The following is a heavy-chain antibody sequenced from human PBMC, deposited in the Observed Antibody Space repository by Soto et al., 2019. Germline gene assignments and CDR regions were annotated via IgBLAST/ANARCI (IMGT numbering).Heavy chain of an antibody. CDR1: GGSISSYY. V-gene: IGHV4-59*01. J-gene: IGHJ4*02. CDR3: ARGEGPTTVYFDY. Sequence: SETLSLTCTVSGGSISSYYWSWIRQPPGKGLEWIGYIYYSGSTNYNPSLKSRVTISVDTSKNQFSLKLSSVTAADTAVYYCARGEGPTTVYFDYWGQGTLVTVPQ. CDR2: IYYSGST. D-gene: IGHD1-26*01.